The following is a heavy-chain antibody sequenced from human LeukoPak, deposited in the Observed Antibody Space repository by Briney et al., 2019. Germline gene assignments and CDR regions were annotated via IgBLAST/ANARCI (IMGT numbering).Heavy chain of an antibody. D-gene: IGHD2-15*01. J-gene: IGHJ6*02. CDR1: AFASCSYA. CDR3: ARGPASIVVVGTGVRSFDYYGMDV. CDR2: ISYDVRKK. Sequence: GGCLCLSCAVSAFASCSYATGWVCQAPGKGLEWVAGISYDVRKKYYADSEKGRFTITRDNSKNKLYLQMNSLRAEDTAVHYCARGPASIVVVGTGVRSFDYYGMDVWGQGTTVTVSS. V-gene: IGHV3-30*04.